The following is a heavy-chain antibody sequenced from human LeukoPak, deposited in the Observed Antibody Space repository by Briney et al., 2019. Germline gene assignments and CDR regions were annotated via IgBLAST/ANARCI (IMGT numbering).Heavy chain of an antibody. J-gene: IGHJ6*02. CDR3: AGGTTPAAIRLSLRYYYYGMDV. CDR2: IKQDGSEK. D-gene: IGHD2-2*02. V-gene: IGHV3-7*04. CDR1: GFTFSNYW. Sequence: PGGSLRLSCAASGFTFSNYWMSWVRQAPGKGLEWVANIKQDGSEKYYVDSVKGRFTISRDNAKNSLDLQMNSLRVEDTAVYFCAGGTTPAAIRLSLRYYYYGMDVWGQGTTVTVSS.